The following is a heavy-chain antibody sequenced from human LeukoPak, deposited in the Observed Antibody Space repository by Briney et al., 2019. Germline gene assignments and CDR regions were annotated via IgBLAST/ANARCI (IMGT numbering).Heavy chain of an antibody. CDR1: RGSLRGAY. Sequence: PSETLSLTCTVQRGSLRGAYWTWIRQPPGKGLEWIGEINHTGSTNYNPSFKSRVTMSADTPKNQLSLNLTSVTAADTAVYYCARGPVRLARPYDYWGQGTLVTVSS. V-gene: IGHV4-34*01. J-gene: IGHJ4*02. CDR3: ARGPVRLARPYDY. D-gene: IGHD3-9*01. CDR2: INHTGST.